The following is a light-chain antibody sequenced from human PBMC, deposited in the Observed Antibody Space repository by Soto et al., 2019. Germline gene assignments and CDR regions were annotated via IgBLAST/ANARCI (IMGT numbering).Light chain of an antibody. V-gene: IGLV2-8*01. J-gene: IGLJ2*01. CDR2: XXX. Sequence: QSVLTQPPSASGSPGQSVTISCTGTSSDVGGYNYVSWYQQHPGKAPKLMISXXXXXXXXXXXXXXGSKSGNTASLTVSGXXXXXXXXXYCSSFAGNNNLVFGGGTKLTVL. CDR3: SSFAGNNNLV. CDR1: SSDVGGYNY.